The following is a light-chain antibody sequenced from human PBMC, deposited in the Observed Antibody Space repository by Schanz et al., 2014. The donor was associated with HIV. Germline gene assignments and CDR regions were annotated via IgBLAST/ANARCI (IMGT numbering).Light chain of an antibody. CDR3: QQYGSSPRT. CDR1: QSISNTY. V-gene: IGKV3-20*01. Sequence: EIVMTQSPGSLSLSPGERATLSCRASQSISNTYLAWYQQKPGQAPRLLIYGASSRATGIADRFSGGGSGTDFTLTISRLEPEDFAVYYCQQYGSSPRTFGQGTKLEIK. J-gene: IGKJ2*01. CDR2: GAS.